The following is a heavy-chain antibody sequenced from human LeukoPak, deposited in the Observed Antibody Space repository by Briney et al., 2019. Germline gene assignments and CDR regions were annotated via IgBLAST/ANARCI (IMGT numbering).Heavy chain of an antibody. CDR2: ICTSGST. Sequence: SETLSLTCTVSGGSISSGSYYWSWIRQPAGKGLEWIGRICTSGSTNYNPSLKSRVTISVDTSKNQFSLKLSSVTAADTAVYFCARGPYSYDSSGAFDIWGQGTMVTVSS. CDR1: GGSISSGSYY. J-gene: IGHJ3*02. V-gene: IGHV4-61*02. CDR3: ARGPYSYDSSGAFDI. D-gene: IGHD3-22*01.